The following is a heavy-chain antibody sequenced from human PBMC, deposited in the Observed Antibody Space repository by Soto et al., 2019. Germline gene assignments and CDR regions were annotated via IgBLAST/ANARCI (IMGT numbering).Heavy chain of an antibody. J-gene: IGHJ6*02. CDR2: ISYDGSNK. CDR1: GFTFSSYA. Sequence: QVQLVESGGGVVQPGRSLRLSCAASGFTFSSYAMHWVRQAPGKGLEWVAVISYDGSNKYYADSVKGRFTISRDNSKNTLYLQMNSRRAEDRAVYYCARDSLRYNWNDFPYYYYGMDVWGQGTTVTVSS. CDR3: ARDSLRYNWNDFPYYYYGMDV. V-gene: IGHV3-30-3*01. D-gene: IGHD1-1*01.